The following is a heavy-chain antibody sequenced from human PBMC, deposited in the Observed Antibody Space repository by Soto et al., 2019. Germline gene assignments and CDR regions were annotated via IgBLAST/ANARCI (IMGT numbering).Heavy chain of an antibody. D-gene: IGHD2-2*01. CDR2: IIPSFGTA. V-gene: IGHV1-69*13. J-gene: IGHJ6*02. Sequence: SVKVSCKASGGTFSSYAISWVRQAPGQGLEWMGGIIPSFGTANYAQKFQGRVTITADESTSTAYMELSSLRSEDTAVYYCARRVVLGYCSSTSCFAMDVWGQGTTVTVSS. CDR1: GGTFSSYA. CDR3: ARRVVLGYCSSTSCFAMDV.